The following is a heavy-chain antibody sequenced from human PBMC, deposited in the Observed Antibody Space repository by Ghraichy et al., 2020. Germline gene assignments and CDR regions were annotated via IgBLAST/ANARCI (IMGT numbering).Heavy chain of an antibody. Sequence: SETLSLTCAVYGGSFSGYYWSWIRQPPGKGLEWIGEINHSGSTNYNPSLKSRVTISVDTSKNQFSLKLSSVTAADTAVYYCARGGGQLVVFDYWGQGTLVTVSS. CDR1: GGSFSGYY. CDR3: ARGGGQLVVFDY. D-gene: IGHD6-6*01. CDR2: INHSGST. J-gene: IGHJ4*02. V-gene: IGHV4-34*01.